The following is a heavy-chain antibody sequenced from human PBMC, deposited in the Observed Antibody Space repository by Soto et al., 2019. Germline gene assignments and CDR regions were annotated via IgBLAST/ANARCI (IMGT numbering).Heavy chain of an antibody. CDR3: AHYSSTSSFDY. D-gene: IGHD6-13*01. V-gene: IGHV2-5*02. Sequence: SGPTLVNPTQTFTLACTFSGFSLSTSGMGVGWIRQPPGKALEWLALIYWDDDKRYSPSPKSRLTITKDTSKNQVVLTMTNMDPVDTATYYCAHYSSTSSFDYWGQGTLVTVSS. CDR1: GFSLSTSGMG. J-gene: IGHJ4*02. CDR2: IYWDDDK.